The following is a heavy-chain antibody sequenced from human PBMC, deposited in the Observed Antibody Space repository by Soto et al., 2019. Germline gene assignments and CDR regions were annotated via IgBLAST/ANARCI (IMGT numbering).Heavy chain of an antibody. CDR3: ARGRYGDY. CDR2: ISAHNGNT. J-gene: IGHJ4*02. CDR1: GYTFTSYG. Sequence: QVHLVQSGAEVKKPGASVKVSCKASGYTFTSYGITWVRQAPGQGLEWMGWISAHNGNTDYAQKLQGRVIVTRDPSTSTAYMELRNLISDGTAVYYCARGRYGDYWGQGALVTVSS. D-gene: IGHD1-1*01. V-gene: IGHV1-18*01.